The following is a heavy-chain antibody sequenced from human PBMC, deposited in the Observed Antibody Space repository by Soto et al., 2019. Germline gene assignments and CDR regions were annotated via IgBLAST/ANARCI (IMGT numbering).Heavy chain of an antibody. V-gene: IGHV3-33*01. CDR3: ARDRYVSQTLFDY. Sequence: QVRLVESGGGVVQPGRSLRLSCVASGFTFRNYAIHWVRQAPGKGLEWVAVIWDDGIKKYYADSVQGRFTISRDDSKNTLHLQMNSLRPEDAALYSCARDRYVSQTLFDYWGQGTLATVAS. CDR2: IWDDGIKK. CDR1: GFTFRNYA. J-gene: IGHJ4*02. D-gene: IGHD3-10*02.